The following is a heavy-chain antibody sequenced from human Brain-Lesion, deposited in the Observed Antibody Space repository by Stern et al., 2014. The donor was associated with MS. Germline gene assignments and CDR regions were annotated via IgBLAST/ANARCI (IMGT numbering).Heavy chain of an antibody. CDR1: GYIFTGYY. CDR3: ARDQRGITIFGVVTDYYYLGMDV. CDR2: IHPNICGP. D-gene: IGHD3-3*01. J-gene: IGHJ6*02. V-gene: IGHV1-2*02. Sequence: QVQLVQSGAEVKKPGASVKVSCKTSGYIFTGYYIHWVRQAPGQGLEWMAWIHPNICGPKYSQKFTGRVTMSRDTSISTAYVELSSLTSDDTAVYYCARDQRGITIFGVVTDYYYLGMDVWGQGTTVTVSS.